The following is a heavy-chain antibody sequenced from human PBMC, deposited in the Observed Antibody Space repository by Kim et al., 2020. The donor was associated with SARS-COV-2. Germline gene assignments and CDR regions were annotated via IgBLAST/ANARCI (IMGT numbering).Heavy chain of an antibody. CDR3: AKDRGSGSSTKRGFDY. Sequence: SVKRRFTISSDNAKNSLFLQMNNLRPEDTALYYCAKDRGSGSSTKRGFDYWGQGTLVTVSS. V-gene: IGHV3-9*01. J-gene: IGHJ4*02. D-gene: IGHD3-10*01.